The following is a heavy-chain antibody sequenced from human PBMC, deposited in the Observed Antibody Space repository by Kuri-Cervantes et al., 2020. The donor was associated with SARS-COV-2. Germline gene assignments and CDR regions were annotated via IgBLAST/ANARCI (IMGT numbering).Heavy chain of an antibody. D-gene: IGHD1-26*01. CDR1: GFTFDGFG. CDR2: ISYDETTK. Sequence: GGSLRLSCAASGFTFDGFGIHWVRQAPGKGLEWMTGISYDETTKYYADSVKGRFTVSRDNSVNTVYLQLNNLRPEDTAVYYCARDLGEWELLGFDYWGQGTLVTVSS. J-gene: IGHJ4*02. CDR3: ARDLGEWELLGFDY. V-gene: IGHV3-30*03.